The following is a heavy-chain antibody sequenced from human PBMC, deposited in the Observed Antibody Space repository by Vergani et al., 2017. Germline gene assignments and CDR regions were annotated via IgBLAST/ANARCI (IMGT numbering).Heavy chain of an antibody. CDR1: GGSFSGYY. CDR3: ARVRQQLLDY. Sequence: QVQLQQWGAGLLKPSETLSLTCAVYGGSFSGYYWSWIRQPPGKGLEWIGYIYYSGSTNYNPSLKSRVTISVDPSKNQFSLKLSSVTAADTAVYYCARVRQQLLDYWGQGTLVTVSS. J-gene: IGHJ4*02. V-gene: IGHV4-34*11. CDR2: IYYSGST. D-gene: IGHD6-13*01.